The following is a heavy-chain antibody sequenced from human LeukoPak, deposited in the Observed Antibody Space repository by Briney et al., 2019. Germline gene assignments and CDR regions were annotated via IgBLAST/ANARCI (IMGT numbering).Heavy chain of an antibody. V-gene: IGHV4-59*11. CDR3: ARTDYYYMDV. J-gene: IGHJ6*03. Sequence: SETLSLTCSVSGGSIRSQTWSWIRKRPGQGLEWMGYIQDGGSTNYNPSLMSRVTISVDRSTNQFSLKLSSVTAADTAVYYCARTDYYYMDVWGKGTTVTVSS. CDR1: GGSIRSQT. CDR2: IQDGGST.